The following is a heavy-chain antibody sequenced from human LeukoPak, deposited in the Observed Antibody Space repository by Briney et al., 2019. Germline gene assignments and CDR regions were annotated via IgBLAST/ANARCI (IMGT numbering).Heavy chain of an antibody. V-gene: IGHV4-4*02. D-gene: IGHD6-13*01. CDR1: GGSISSSNW. CDR3: ARTPIGSSWSSVYNWFDP. Sequence: PSETLSLTCAVSGGSISSSNWWRWVRQPPGKGLEGIGEIYHSGSTNYNPSLKSRVTISVDKSKNQFSLKLSSVTAADTAVYSCARTPIGSSWSSVYNWFDPWGQGTLVTVSS. J-gene: IGHJ5*02. CDR2: IYHSGST.